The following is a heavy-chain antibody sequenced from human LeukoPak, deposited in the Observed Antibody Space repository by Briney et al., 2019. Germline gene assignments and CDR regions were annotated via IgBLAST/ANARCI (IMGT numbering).Heavy chain of an antibody. CDR2: IYTRGST. Sequence: PSETLSLTCTVSGGSISSYYWSWIRQPAGKGLEWIGRIYTRGSTNYNPSLKSRVTMSVDTSKNQFSLKLSSVTAADTAGYYCARGLGYSSSWIWLDPWGQGTLVTVSS. CDR1: GGSISSYY. J-gene: IGHJ5*02. V-gene: IGHV4-4*07. CDR3: ARGLGYSSSWIWLDP. D-gene: IGHD6-13*01.